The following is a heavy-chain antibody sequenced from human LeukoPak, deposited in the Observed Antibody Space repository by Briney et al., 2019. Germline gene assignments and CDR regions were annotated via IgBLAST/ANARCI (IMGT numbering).Heavy chain of an antibody. V-gene: IGHV1-18*01. CDR3: ARDNSVGDIAWWFDP. CDR1: GYTFTSYG. J-gene: IGHJ5*02. Sequence: ASVTVSCKASGYTFTSYGISWVRQAPGQGLEWMGWIGAYNGNTNYAQKLQGRVTMTRDMSTTTDYMELSSLRSEDTAVYYCARDNSVGDIAWWFDPWGQGTLVTVSS. CDR2: IGAYNGNT. D-gene: IGHD3-16*02.